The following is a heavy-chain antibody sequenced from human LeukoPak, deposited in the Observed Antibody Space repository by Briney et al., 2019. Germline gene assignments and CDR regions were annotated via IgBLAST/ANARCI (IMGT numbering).Heavy chain of an antibody. Sequence: GRSLRLSCAASGFTFSSYAMHWVRQAPGKGLEWVAVISYDGSNKYYADSVKGRFTISRDNSKNTLYLQMNSLRAEDTAVYYCAKLYCGGDCYSLYYYYYMDVWGKGTTVTVSS. CDR3: AKLYCGGDCYSLYYYYYMDV. CDR2: ISYDGSNK. CDR1: GFTFSSYA. J-gene: IGHJ6*03. V-gene: IGHV3-30*04. D-gene: IGHD2-21*02.